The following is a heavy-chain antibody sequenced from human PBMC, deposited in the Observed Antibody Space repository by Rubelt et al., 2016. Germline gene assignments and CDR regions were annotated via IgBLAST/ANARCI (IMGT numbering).Heavy chain of an antibody. CDR2: IRTYNGNT. D-gene: IGHD2-2*01. J-gene: IGHJ5*02. V-gene: IGHV1-18*01. CDR3: ARGYCSSANCLFNWFDP. CDR1: GYTFTSYG. Sequence: QVQLVQSGPEVKKPGASVKVSCKASGYTFTSYGISWVRQAPGQGLEGMGWIRTYNGNTNYAQKVQGRVTRTPDTSTSTAYMELRSLRSDDTAMYFCARGYCSSANCLFNWFDPWGQGTLVTVSS.